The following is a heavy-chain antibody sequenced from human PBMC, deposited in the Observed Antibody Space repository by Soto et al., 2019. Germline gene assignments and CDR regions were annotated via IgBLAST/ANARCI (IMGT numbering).Heavy chain of an antibody. V-gene: IGHV3-33*01. CDR2: IWYDGSNK. Sequence: GGSLRLSCAASGFTFSSYGMHWVRQAPGKGLEWVAVIWYDGSNKYYADSVKGRFTISRDNSKNTLYLQMNSLRAEDTAVYYCAIVPSVGSVMEWFPWFDHWGQGTLVTVSS. CDR3: AIVPSVGSVMEWFPWFDH. CDR1: GFTFSSYG. D-gene: IGHD3-3*01. J-gene: IGHJ5*02.